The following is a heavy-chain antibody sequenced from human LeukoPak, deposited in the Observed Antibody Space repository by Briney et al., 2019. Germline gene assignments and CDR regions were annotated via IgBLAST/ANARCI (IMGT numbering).Heavy chain of an antibody. CDR1: GFTFSSYA. CDR3: ASQAAAGKS. V-gene: IGHV3-30*04. CDR2: ISYDGSNK. J-gene: IGHJ5*02. Sequence: GGSLRLSCAASGFTFSSYAMHWVRQAPGKGLEWVAVISYDGSNKYYADSVKGRFTISRDNAKNSLYLQMNSLRAEDTAVYYCASQAAAGKSWGQGTLVTVSS. D-gene: IGHD6-13*01.